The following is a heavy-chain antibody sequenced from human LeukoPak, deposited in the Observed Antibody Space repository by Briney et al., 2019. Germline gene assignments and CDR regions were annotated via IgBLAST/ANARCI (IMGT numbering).Heavy chain of an antibody. J-gene: IGHJ6*02. CDR3: AKDRGSYPWYGMDG. CDR1: GFTFSSYA. CDR2: VTGSGSSS. Sequence: GGSLRLSCAASGFTFSSYAINWVRQAPGKGLEWVSGVTGSGSSSYYADSVKGRFTISRDNSKNTLYLQMNSLRAEDTALYYCAKDRGSYPWYGMDGWGQGTTVTVSS. D-gene: IGHD1-26*01. V-gene: IGHV3-23*01.